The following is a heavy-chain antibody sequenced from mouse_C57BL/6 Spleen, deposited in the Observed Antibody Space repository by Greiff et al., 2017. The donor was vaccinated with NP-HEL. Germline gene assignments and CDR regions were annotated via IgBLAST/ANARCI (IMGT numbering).Heavy chain of an antibody. CDR1: GYAFSSSW. CDR3: ARYYEGAMDY. CDR2: IYPGDGDT. J-gene: IGHJ4*01. D-gene: IGHD2-4*01. Sequence: QVQLQQSGPELVKPGASVKISCKASGYAFSSSWMNWVKQRPGKGLEWIGRIYPGDGDTNYNGKFKGKATLTADKSSSTAHMQLSSLTSEDSAVYFCARYYEGAMDYWGQGTSVTVSS. V-gene: IGHV1-82*01.